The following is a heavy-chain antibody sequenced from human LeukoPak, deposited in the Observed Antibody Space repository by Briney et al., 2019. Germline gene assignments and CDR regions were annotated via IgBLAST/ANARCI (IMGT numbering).Heavy chain of an antibody. CDR3: VKDRVWFGELLNPLFDN. V-gene: IGHV3-74*01. Sequence: GGSLRLSCAASGSGFTFNNYWMHWVRQAPGKGLVWVSRINADGSTTSYADSVRGRFTISRDNAKNSLYLQTNSLRAEDTALYYCVKDRVWFGELLNPLFDNWGQGTRVTVSS. CDR2: INADGSTT. J-gene: IGHJ4*02. CDR1: GSGFTFNNYW. D-gene: IGHD3-10*01.